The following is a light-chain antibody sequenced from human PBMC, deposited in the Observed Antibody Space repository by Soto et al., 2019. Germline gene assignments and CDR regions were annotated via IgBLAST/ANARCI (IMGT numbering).Light chain of an antibody. CDR3: ETWDTNTRV. J-gene: IGLJ3*02. CDR1: RGHRAYI. Sequence: QLVLAQSSSASASLGSSVKLTCTLSRGHRAYIIAWHQQQPGKAPRYLMKLEGSGSYNKGSGVPDRFSGSSSGADRYLTIANLHFEDEADYYCETWDTNTRVFGGGTKLTVL. CDR2: LEGSGSY. V-gene: IGLV4-60*02.